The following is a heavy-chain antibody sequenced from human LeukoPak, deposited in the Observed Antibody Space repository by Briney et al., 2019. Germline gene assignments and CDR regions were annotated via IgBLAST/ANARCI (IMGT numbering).Heavy chain of an antibody. CDR2: IYTSGST. J-gene: IGHJ3*02. CDR3: ARGRQVPPGFGYYDSSGPTRYAFDI. Sequence: SQTLSLTCTVSRGSISSGSYYWSWIRQPAGKGLEWIGRIYTSGSTNYNPSLKSRVTISVDTSKNQFSLKLSSVTAADTAVYYCARGRQVPPGFGYYDSSGPTRYAFDIWGQGTMVTVSS. D-gene: IGHD3-22*01. CDR1: RGSISSGSYY. V-gene: IGHV4-61*02.